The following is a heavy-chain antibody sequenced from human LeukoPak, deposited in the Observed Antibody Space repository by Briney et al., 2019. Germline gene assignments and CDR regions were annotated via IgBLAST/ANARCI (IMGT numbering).Heavy chain of an antibody. V-gene: IGHV3-15*01. D-gene: IGHD3-22*01. Sequence: GGPLRLSCAASGFTFSNAWMSWVRQAPGKGLEWVGRIKSKTDGGTTDYAAPVKGRFTISRDDSKNTLYLQMNSLKTEDTAVYYCTTAANYYDSSGYLDYWGQGTLVTVSS. CDR1: GFTFSNAW. CDR3: TTAANYYDSSGYLDY. J-gene: IGHJ4*02. CDR2: IKSKTDGGTT.